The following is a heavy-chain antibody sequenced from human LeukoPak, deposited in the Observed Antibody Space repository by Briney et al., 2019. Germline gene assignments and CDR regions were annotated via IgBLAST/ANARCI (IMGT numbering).Heavy chain of an antibody. V-gene: IGHV5-51*01. Sequence: GESLKISCQGSGYSFTNYWIGWVRQMPGKGLDWMGIIYPRDSDTRYSPSFEGQVTISADKSITTAYLQWSSLKASDSAMCYCARRDGGANYWYFDVWGRGTLVTVSS. CDR2: IYPRDSDT. CDR3: ARRDGGANYWYFDV. CDR1: GYSFTNYW. J-gene: IGHJ2*01. D-gene: IGHD2-15*01.